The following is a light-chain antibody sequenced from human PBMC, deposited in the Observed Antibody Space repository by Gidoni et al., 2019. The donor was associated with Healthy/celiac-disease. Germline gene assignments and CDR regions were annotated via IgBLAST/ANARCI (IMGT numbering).Light chain of an antibody. Sequence: SYVLTQPPSVSVAPGQTARITCGGNNIGSKSVHWDQQKPGQPPVLVIYYDSDRPSGIPERFSGSNSGNTATLTISRVEAGDEADYYCQVWDSSSDHPVFGGGTKLTVL. CDR2: YDS. V-gene: IGLV3-21*04. CDR1: NIGSKS. CDR3: QVWDSSSDHPV. J-gene: IGLJ3*02.